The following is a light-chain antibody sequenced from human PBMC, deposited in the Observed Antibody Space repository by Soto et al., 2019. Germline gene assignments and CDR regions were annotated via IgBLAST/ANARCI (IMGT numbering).Light chain of an antibody. CDR1: SSDVGGYDY. Sequence: QSALTQPASVSGSPGQSITISCTGTSSDVGGYDYVSWYQLHPGKAPKLMVFEVNNRPSGVSYRFSGSKSGNTASLTISGLQAEDEADYFCSSYSISTAYLFRTGTKLTVL. CDR2: EVN. J-gene: IGLJ1*01. V-gene: IGLV2-14*01. CDR3: SSYSISTAYL.